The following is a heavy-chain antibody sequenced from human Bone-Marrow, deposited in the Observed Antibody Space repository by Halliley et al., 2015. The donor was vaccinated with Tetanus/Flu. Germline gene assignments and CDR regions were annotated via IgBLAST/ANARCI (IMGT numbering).Heavy chain of an antibody. J-gene: IGHJ4*01. CDR2: INPNSGGT. CDR3: ARERSPLGRTPVATFDY. D-gene: IGHD2-15*01. V-gene: IGHV1-2*04. Sequence: INPNSGGTKYAKKFQDWVTMTRDTSISTVYMEVRRVKSDDTAVYYCARERSPLGRTPVATFDYWGQGTLITVSS.